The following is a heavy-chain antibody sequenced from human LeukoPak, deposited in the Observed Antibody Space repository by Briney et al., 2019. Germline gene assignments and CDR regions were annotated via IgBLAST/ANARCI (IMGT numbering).Heavy chain of an antibody. V-gene: IGHV3-9*01. J-gene: IGHJ1*01. CDR1: GFTFDDYA. D-gene: IGHD2-21*02. CDR3: AKAAYCGGDCYRYFQH. Sequence: GGSLRLSCAASGFTFDDYAMHWVRQAPGKGLEWVSGISWNSGSIGYADSVKGRFTISRDNAKNSLYLQMNSLRAEDTALYYCAKAAYCGGDCYRYFQHWGRGTLVTVSS. CDR2: ISWNSGSI.